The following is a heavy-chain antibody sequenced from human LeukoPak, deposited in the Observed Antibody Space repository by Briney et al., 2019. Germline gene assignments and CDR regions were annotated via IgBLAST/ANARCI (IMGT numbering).Heavy chain of an antibody. Sequence: SETLSLTCTVSGGSISSGDYYWAWIRQPPGKGLEWIASIYYSGSTYYNPSLKSRVTISVDTSRNQFSLKLSSVTAADTAVYYCASLAVAGLSEGYWGQGTLVIVSS. CDR2: IYYSGST. D-gene: IGHD6-19*01. CDR1: GGSISSGDYY. J-gene: IGHJ4*02. CDR3: ASLAVAGLSEGY. V-gene: IGHV4-39*01.